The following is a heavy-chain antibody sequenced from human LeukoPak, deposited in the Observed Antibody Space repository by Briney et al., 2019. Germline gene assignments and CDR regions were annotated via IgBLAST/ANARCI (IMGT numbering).Heavy chain of an antibody. CDR3: ARDGVGYCSSTSCPPFY. V-gene: IGHV3-48*01. J-gene: IGHJ4*02. CDR1: GFTFSSYS. CDR2: ISSSSSTI. D-gene: IGHD2-2*01. Sequence: PGGSLRLSCAASGFTFSSYSMNWVRQAPGKGLEWVSYISSSSSTIYYADSVKGRFTISRDNAKNSLYLQMNSLRAEDTAVYYCARDGVGYCSSTSCPPFYWGQGTLVTVSS.